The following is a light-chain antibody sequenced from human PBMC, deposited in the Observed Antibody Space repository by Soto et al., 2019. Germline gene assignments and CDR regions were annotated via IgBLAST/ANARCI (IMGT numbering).Light chain of an antibody. CDR1: QSISSW. V-gene: IGKV1-5*03. Sequence: DILMPQSPCTLSASVGGRVTLTCRASQSISSWLAWYQQKPGKAPKLLIYKASSLESGVPSRFSDGGSGTEFTLTIGSLQPDDVAAYYRQQYHNDGTFGQGTKV. CDR3: QQYHNDGT. J-gene: IGKJ1*01. CDR2: KAS.